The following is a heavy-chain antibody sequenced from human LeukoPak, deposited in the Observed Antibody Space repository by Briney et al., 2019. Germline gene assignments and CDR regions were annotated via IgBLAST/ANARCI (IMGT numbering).Heavy chain of an antibody. D-gene: IGHD2-15*01. CDR2: ITNSGNSK. Sequence: PGGSLRLSCAASEFTFSSYSTNWVRQAPGKGLEWVSYITNSGNSKSYADSVKGRFTISRDNTKNSLYLQMNGLRAEDTAVYYCARAHYCSGGSCYPSSWFDPWGQGTLVTVSS. V-gene: IGHV3-48*01. CDR1: EFTFSSYS. J-gene: IGHJ5*02. CDR3: ARAHYCSGGSCYPSSWFDP.